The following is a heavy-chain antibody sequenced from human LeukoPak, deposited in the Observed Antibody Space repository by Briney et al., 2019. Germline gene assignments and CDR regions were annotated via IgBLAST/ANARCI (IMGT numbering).Heavy chain of an antibody. Sequence: SETLSLTCAVYGGSFSGYYWSWIRQPPGKGLEWIGEINHSGSTNYNPSLKSRVTISVDTSKNQFSLKLSSVTAADTAVYYCARGTIRFLEWLSNWSDPWGQGTLVTVSS. D-gene: IGHD3-3*01. CDR2: INHSGST. J-gene: IGHJ5*02. CDR1: GGSFSGYY. V-gene: IGHV4-34*01. CDR3: ARGTIRFLEWLSNWSDP.